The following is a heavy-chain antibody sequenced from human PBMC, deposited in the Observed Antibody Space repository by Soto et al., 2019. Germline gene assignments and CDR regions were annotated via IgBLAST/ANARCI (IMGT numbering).Heavy chain of an antibody. CDR1: GYTFTSYA. Sequence: QVQLVQSGAEEKKPGASVKVSCKASGYTFTSYAMHWVRQAPGQRLEWMGWINAGNGNTKYSQKFQGRVTITRDTSASTAYMELSSLRSEDTAVYYCARGRGLRFLEWLGVDFDYWGQGTLVTVSS. CDR3: ARGRGLRFLEWLGVDFDY. V-gene: IGHV1-3*05. D-gene: IGHD3-3*01. J-gene: IGHJ4*02. CDR2: INAGNGNT.